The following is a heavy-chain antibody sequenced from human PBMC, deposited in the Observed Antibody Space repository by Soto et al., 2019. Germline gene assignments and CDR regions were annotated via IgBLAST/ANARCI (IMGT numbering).Heavy chain of an antibody. V-gene: IGHV1-18*01. CDR1: GYNFNSYT. D-gene: IGHD1-26*01. CDR2: ISAYNGNT. CDR3: ARAVGALGHWFDP. J-gene: IGHJ5*02. Sequence: QVQLVQSGAEVKKPGASVKVSCKASGYNFNSYTISWVRQAPGQGLEWMGRISAYNGNTNYGQKLQGRVTMTTDTSTSTAHMELRSLRSDDTAVYHCARAVGALGHWFDPWGQGTLVTVSS.